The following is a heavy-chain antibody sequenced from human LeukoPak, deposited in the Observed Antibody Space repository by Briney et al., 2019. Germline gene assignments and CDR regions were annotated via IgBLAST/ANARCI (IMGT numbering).Heavy chain of an antibody. Sequence: SETLSLTCTVSGGSVSSGNYYWSWIRQPPGKGLEWIGYIYYSGSTNYNASLKSRVTILVDTSKNQFSLKLSSVTAADTAVYYCARVGNWGNWFDPWGQGTLVTVSS. CDR3: ARVGNWGNWFDP. V-gene: IGHV4-61*01. J-gene: IGHJ5*02. CDR1: GGSVSSGNYY. CDR2: IYYSGST. D-gene: IGHD7-27*01.